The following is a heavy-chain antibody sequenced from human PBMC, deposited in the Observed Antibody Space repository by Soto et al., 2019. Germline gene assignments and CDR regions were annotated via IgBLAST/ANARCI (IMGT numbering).Heavy chain of an antibody. CDR3: ARLEPSGS. CDR2: IYYSGST. D-gene: IGHD1-1*01. J-gene: IGHJ4*02. V-gene: IGHV4-39*01. CDR1: GGSISSSSYY. Sequence: TSETLSLTCTVSGGSISSSSYYWGWIRQPPGKGLEWIGSIYYSGSTYYNPSLKSRVTISVDTSKNQFSLKLSSVTAADTGVYYCARLEPSGSWGQGTLVTVSS.